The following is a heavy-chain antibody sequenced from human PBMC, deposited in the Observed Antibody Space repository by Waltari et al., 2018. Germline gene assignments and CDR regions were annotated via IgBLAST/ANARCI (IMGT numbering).Heavy chain of an antibody. Sequence: QLQLQESGPGLVKSSETLSLTCTVSGGSISSSSYYWGWIRQPPGKGLGCIGCIYYSGRTYYNPSLKSRVNISVDTSKNQCSLKLGSVTAADTAVYYCASAGARGLVYFDYWGQGTLVTVSS. CDR2: IYYSGRT. J-gene: IGHJ4*02. V-gene: IGHV4-39*01. CDR1: GGSISSSSYY. CDR3: ASAGARGLVYFDY. D-gene: IGHD3-9*01.